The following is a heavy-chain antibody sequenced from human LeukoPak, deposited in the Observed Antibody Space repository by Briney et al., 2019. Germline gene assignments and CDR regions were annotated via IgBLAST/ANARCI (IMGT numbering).Heavy chain of an antibody. J-gene: IGHJ6*03. V-gene: IGHV3-23*01. CDR1: GFTFSSYA. CDR2: ISGSGGST. D-gene: IGHD6-13*01. Sequence: GGSLRLSCAASGFTFSSYAMSWVRQAPGKGLEWVSAISGSGGSTYYADSVKGRFTISRDNSKNTLYLQMNSLRAEDTAVYYCAKGGSSWYYYYMDVRGKGTTVTVS. CDR3: AKGGSSWYYYYMDV.